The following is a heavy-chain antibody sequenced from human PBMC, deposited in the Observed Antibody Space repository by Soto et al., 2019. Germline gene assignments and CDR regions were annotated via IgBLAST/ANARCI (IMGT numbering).Heavy chain of an antibody. V-gene: IGHV4-61*01. CDR3: ARMRRAARQNQYYYYGMDV. J-gene: IGHJ6*02. CDR1: GGSVSSGSYY. Sequence: QMQLQESGPGLVKPSETLSLTCTVSGGSVSSGSYYWSWIRQPPGKGLACIGYIYYSGGTNYHPYLKSRVTISVETSKNQFSLKLTSVTAADTAVYYCARMRRAARQNQYYYYGMDVWGQGTTVTVSS. CDR2: IYYSGGT. D-gene: IGHD6-6*01.